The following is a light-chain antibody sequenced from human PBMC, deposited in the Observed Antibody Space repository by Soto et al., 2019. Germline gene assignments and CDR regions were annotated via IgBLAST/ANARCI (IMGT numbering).Light chain of an antibody. J-gene: IGKJ1*01. CDR3: QQYGSSSWT. CDR2: GAS. V-gene: IGKV3-20*01. Sequence: EIVFAQSPGTLSLSPGKRATLSCRARQSISSRYLAWYQQRPGNAPRLLIYGASSRATGIPDRFSGSGSGTEFTLTISRXEPEDFAVYYCQQYGSSSWTVGQGTKVDIK. CDR1: QSISSRY.